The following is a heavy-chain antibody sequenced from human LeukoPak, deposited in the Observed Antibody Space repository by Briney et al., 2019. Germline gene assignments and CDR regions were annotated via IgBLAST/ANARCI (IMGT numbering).Heavy chain of an antibody. Sequence: ASVEVSCKASGYTFTSYDINWVRQATGQGLEWMGWMNPNSGNTGYAQKFQGRVTITRNTSISTAYMELSSLRSEDTAVYYCARGGTAMGEYYFDYWGQGTLVTVSS. V-gene: IGHV1-8*03. CDR1: GYTFTSYD. D-gene: IGHD5-18*01. J-gene: IGHJ4*02. CDR2: MNPNSGNT. CDR3: ARGGTAMGEYYFDY.